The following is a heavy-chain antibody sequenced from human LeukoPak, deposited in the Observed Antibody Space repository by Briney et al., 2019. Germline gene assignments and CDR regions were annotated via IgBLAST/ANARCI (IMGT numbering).Heavy chain of an antibody. Sequence: SETLSLTCAVYGGSFSGYYWSWIRQPPGKGLEWSGEINHSGSTNYNPSLKSRVTISVDTSKNQFSLKLSSVTAADTAVYYCARHVGTQYSSSWAHWYFDLWGRGTLVTVSS. D-gene: IGHD6-13*01. CDR1: GGSFSGYY. CDR3: ARHVGTQYSSSWAHWYFDL. J-gene: IGHJ2*01. V-gene: IGHV4-34*01. CDR2: INHSGST.